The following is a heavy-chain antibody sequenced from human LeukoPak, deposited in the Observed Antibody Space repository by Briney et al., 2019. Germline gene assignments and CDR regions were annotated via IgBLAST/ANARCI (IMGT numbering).Heavy chain of an antibody. CDR2: ISSSSSTI. CDR1: GFTFSSYS. CDR3: ARVYYDSSGYINFDY. J-gene: IGHJ4*02. Sequence: PGGSLRLSCAASGFTFSSYSMNWVRQAPGKGLEWVSCISSSSSTIYYADSVKGRFTISRDNAKNSLYLQMNSLRAEDTAVYYCARVYYDSSGYINFDYWGQGTLVTVSS. V-gene: IGHV3-48*01. D-gene: IGHD3-22*01.